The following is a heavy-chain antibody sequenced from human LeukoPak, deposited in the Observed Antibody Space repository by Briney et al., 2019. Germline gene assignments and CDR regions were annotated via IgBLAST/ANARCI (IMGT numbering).Heavy chain of an antibody. CDR1: GGTFSSHV. Sequence: VASVKVSCKTSGGTFSSHVISWVRQAPGQGLEWMGGIIPIFGTANYAQKFQGRVTITADKFTNKVYMELSSLRSDDTAIYFCARVNGYCSSISCFLDYWGQGTLVTVSS. J-gene: IGHJ4*02. CDR3: ARVNGYCSSISCFLDY. D-gene: IGHD2-2*01. CDR2: IIPIFGTA. V-gene: IGHV1-69*06.